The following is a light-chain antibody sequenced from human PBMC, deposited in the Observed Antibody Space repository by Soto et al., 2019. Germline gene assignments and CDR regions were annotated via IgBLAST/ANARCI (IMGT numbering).Light chain of an antibody. Sequence: PGVRVTLSCRASQSVSSSYLTWYQQKPGQAPRLLIYGASTRATSIPARFSGSGSGTDFTLTISSLQPEDFAVYYCQQDYNLPTFGQGTKVEIK. J-gene: IGKJ1*01. CDR2: GAS. V-gene: IGKV3D-7*01. CDR1: QSVSSSY. CDR3: QQDYNLPT.